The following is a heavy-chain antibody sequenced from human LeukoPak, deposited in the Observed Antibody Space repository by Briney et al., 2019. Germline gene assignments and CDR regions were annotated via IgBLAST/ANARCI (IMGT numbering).Heavy chain of an antibody. D-gene: IGHD3-22*01. Sequence: GGSLRLSCAGSGFSFSSYGMHWVRQAPGKGLEWMAFIRSDGSNKYYADSVKGRFTISRDNSKNTLYLQMNSLRAEDTAVYYCARIYYYDSSGYYPMDYWGQGTLVTVSS. CDR1: GFSFSSYG. V-gene: IGHV3-30*02. J-gene: IGHJ4*02. CDR3: ARIYYYDSSGYYPMDY. CDR2: IRSDGSNK.